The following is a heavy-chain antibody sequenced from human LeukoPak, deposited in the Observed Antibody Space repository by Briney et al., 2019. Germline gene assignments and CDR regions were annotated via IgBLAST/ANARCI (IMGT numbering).Heavy chain of an antibody. CDR2: ISAYNGNT. Sequence: ASVKVSCKASGYTFTSYGISWVRQAPGQGLEWMGWISAYNGNTNYAQKLQGRVTMTTDTSTSTAYMELRSPRSDDTAVYYCARASAGLYCSGGSCGLGAFDIWGQGTMVTVSS. CDR1: GYTFTSYG. V-gene: IGHV1-18*01. D-gene: IGHD2-15*01. J-gene: IGHJ3*02. CDR3: ARASAGLYCSGGSCGLGAFDI.